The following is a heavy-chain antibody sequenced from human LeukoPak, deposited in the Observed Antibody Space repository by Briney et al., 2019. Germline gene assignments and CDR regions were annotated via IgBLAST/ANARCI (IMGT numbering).Heavy chain of an antibody. CDR3: ARGLGSSGWYYLFDY. V-gene: IGHV3-48*03. J-gene: IGHJ4*02. Sequence: PGGSLRLSCAASGFTFSSYEMNWVSQAPGKGLEWVSYIDFSGITIHYADSVKGRFTISRDNAKNSLYLQMNSLRAEDTAVYYCARGLGSSGWYYLFDYWGQGALVTVSS. D-gene: IGHD6-19*01. CDR1: GFTFSSYE. CDR2: IDFSGITI.